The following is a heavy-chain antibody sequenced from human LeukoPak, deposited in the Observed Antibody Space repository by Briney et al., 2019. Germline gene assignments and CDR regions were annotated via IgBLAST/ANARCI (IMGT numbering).Heavy chain of an antibody. CDR2: ISGSGGST. J-gene: IGHJ4*02. Sequence: PGGSLRLSCAASGFTVSRNYMSWVRQAPGKGLEWVSAISGSGGSTYYADSVKGRFTISRDNSKNTLYLQMNSLRAEDTAVYYCAKDNPGAAGTFDYWGQGTLVTVSS. CDR3: AKDNPGAAGTFDY. D-gene: IGHD6-13*01. CDR1: GFTVSRNY. V-gene: IGHV3-23*01.